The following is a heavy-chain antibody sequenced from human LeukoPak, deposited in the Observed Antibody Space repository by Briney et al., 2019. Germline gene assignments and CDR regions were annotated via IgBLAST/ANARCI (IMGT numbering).Heavy chain of an antibody. CDR1: GGTFSSYA. V-gene: IGHV1-8*03. D-gene: IGHD6-13*01. CDR3: ARGGIAAAGTLGL. J-gene: IGHJ4*02. CDR2: MNPNSGNT. Sequence: ASVKVSCKASGGTFSSYAINWVRQATGQGLEWMGWMNPNSGNTGYAQKFQGRVTITRNTSISTAYMELSSLRSEDTAVYYCARGGIAAAGTLGLWGQGTLVTVSS.